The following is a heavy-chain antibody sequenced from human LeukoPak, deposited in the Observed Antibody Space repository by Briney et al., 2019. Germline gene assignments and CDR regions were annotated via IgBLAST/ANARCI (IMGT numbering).Heavy chain of an antibody. V-gene: IGHV5-51*01. J-gene: IGHJ4*02. Sequence: GESLKISCKGFGYSFTSYWIGWVRQMPGKGLECMGIIYPGDSDTRYSPSFQGQVTISADKSISTAYLHWSSLKASDTAMYYCAKLGAYSSSWYGFFDFWGQGSLVTVSS. D-gene: IGHD6-13*01. CDR2: IYPGDSDT. CDR3: AKLGAYSSSWYGFFDF. CDR1: GYSFTSYW.